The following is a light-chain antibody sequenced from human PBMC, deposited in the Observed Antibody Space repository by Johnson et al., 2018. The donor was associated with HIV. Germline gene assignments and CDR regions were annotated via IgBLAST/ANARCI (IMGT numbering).Light chain of an antibody. CDR3: GTWDSSLSAHYV. CDR2: DNN. J-gene: IGLJ1*01. V-gene: IGLV1-51*01. CDR1: SSNIGNNF. Sequence: QSVLTQPPSVSAAPGQRVTRSYSGSSSNIGNNFVSWFRQLPLRAPKVLIYDNNERPSGIPDRFSGSKSGTSATLGIAGLQTGDEADYYCGTWDSSLSAHYVFGTGTKITVL.